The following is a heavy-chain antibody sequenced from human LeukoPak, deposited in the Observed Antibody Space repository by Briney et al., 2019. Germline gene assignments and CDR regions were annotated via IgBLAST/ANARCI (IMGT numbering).Heavy chain of an antibody. CDR1: GGTFSSYT. CDR2: IITILGIA. V-gene: IGHV1-69*02. D-gene: IGHD5-24*01. Sequence: SVKVSCKASGGTFSSYTISWVRQAPGQGLEWMGRIITILGIANYAQKFQGRVTITAAKSTSTAYMELRSLRSDDTAVYYCARVHKAEGYGGLKDFDYSGQGTLVTVSS. CDR3: ARVHKAEGYGGLKDFDY. J-gene: IGHJ4*02.